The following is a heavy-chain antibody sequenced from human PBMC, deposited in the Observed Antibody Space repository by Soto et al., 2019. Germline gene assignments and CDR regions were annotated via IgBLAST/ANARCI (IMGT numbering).Heavy chain of an antibody. CDR2: IKQDGSEK. Sequence: GGSLRLSCAASGFTFSSYWMSWVRQAPGKGLEWVANIKQDGSEKYYVESVKGRFTISRDNAKNSLNLQMNSLRAEDTAVYYCARDRGDPVVPAAIWSQFDYWGQGTLVTVSS. CDR1: GFTFSSYW. V-gene: IGHV3-7*01. J-gene: IGHJ4*02. CDR3: ARDRGDPVVPAAIWSQFDY. D-gene: IGHD2-2*01.